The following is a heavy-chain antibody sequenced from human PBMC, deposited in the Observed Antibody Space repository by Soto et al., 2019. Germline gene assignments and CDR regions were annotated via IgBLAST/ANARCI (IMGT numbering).Heavy chain of an antibody. J-gene: IGHJ4*02. CDR3: ASTKRSGWYDY. V-gene: IGHV4-39*01. CDR2: IYYSGST. CDR1: GGSISSSSYY. D-gene: IGHD6-19*01. Sequence: PSETLSLTCTVSGGSISSSSYYWGWIRQPPGKGLEWIGSIYYSGSTYYNPSLKSRVTISVDTSKNQFSLKLSSVTAADTAVYYCASTKRSGWYDYWGQGTLVTVSS.